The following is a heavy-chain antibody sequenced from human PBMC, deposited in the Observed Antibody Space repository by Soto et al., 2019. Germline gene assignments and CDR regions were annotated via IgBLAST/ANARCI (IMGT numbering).Heavy chain of an antibody. CDR3: AKDPNSSSSSYYYGMDV. CDR2: ISGSGGST. Sequence: EVQLLESGGGLVQPGGSLRLSCAASGFTFSSYAMSWVRQAPGKGLEWVSAISGSGGSTYYADSVKGRFTISRDNSKNTLYLQMNSLSAEDTAVYYCAKDPNSSSSSYYYGMDVWGQGTTVTVSS. D-gene: IGHD6-13*01. J-gene: IGHJ6*02. CDR1: GFTFSSYA. V-gene: IGHV3-23*01.